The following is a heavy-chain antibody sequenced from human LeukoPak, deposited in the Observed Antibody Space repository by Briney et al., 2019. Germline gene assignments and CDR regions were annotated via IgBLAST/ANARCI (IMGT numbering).Heavy chain of an antibody. J-gene: IGHJ3*02. D-gene: IGHD4-11*01. Sequence: ASVKVSCKASGYTFTGYYMHWVRQAPGQGLEWMGWINPNSGGTNYAQKFQGRVTMTRDTSISTAYMELSRLRSDDTAVYYCARFTTTRAAFDIWGQGTMVTVSS. CDR3: ARFTTTRAAFDI. V-gene: IGHV1-2*02. CDR1: GYTFTGYY. CDR2: INPNSGGT.